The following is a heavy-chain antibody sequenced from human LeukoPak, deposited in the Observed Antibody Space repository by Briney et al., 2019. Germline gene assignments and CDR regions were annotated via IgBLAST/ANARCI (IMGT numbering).Heavy chain of an antibody. CDR2: IWSDGSNK. D-gene: IGHD3-3*01. CDR3: AKENDFWSGPEG. V-gene: IGHV3-33*06. Sequence: GKSLRLSCAASGFTFSGYGMHWVRQAPGKGLEWVTVIWSDGSNKYYADSVKGRFTVSRDTSKNTVYLQMTSLRVEDTAVYYCAKENDFWSGPEGWGQGTLVTVSS. CDR1: GFTFSGYG. J-gene: IGHJ4*02.